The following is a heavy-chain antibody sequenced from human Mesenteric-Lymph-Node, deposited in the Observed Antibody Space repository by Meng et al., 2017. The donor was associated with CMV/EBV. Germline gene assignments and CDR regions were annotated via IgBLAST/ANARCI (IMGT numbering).Heavy chain of an antibody. CDR3: ARGFNRPYNWFDP. V-gene: IGHV3-53*01. D-gene: IGHD1-14*01. CDR2: IYSGGST. J-gene: IGHJ5*02. CDR1: GFTFSSYW. Sequence: GGSLRLSCAASGFTFSSYWMHWVRQAPGKGLEWVSVIYSGGSTYYADSVKGRFTISRDNSKNTLYLQMNSLRAEDTAVYYCARGFNRPYNWFDPWGQGTLVTVSS.